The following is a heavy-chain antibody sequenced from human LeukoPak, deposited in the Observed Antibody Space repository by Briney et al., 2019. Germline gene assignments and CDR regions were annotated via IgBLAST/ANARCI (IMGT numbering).Heavy chain of an antibody. D-gene: IGHD6-13*01. CDR2: IYHSGST. Sequence: PSETLSLTCTVSGGSISSGDYYWSWIRQPPGKGLEWIGSIYHSGSTYYNPSLKSRVTISVDTSKNQFSLKLSSVTAADTAVYYCARGPEPSLNPIAAAGSGGWFDPWGQGTLVTVSS. J-gene: IGHJ5*02. CDR3: ARGPEPSLNPIAAAGSGGWFDP. V-gene: IGHV4-39*07. CDR1: GGSISSGDYY.